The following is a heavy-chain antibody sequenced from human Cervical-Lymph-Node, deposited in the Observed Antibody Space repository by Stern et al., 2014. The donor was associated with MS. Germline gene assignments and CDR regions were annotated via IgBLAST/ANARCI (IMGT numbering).Heavy chain of an antibody. V-gene: IGHV3-30-3*01. D-gene: IGHD5-18*01. CDR2: ISYDGSNK. J-gene: IGHJ4*02. CDR3: ATLGGGYNYVLFDY. CDR1: GFTFSSYA. Sequence: VQLVQSGGGVVQPGRSLRLSCAASGFTFSSYAMHWVRQAPGKGLEWVAVISYDGSNKSYADSVKGRFTISRDNSKNTLYLQMNSLRAEDTAVYYCATLGGGYNYVLFDYWGQGTLVTVSS.